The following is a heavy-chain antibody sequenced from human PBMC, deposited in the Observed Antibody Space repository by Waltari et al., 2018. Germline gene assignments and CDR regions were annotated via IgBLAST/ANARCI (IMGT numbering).Heavy chain of an antibody. CDR1: GFTFSSYG. D-gene: IGHD5-18*01. CDR2: IWYDGSNK. CDR3: AKDSGYSYGSGDY. Sequence: QVQLVESGGGVVQPGRSLRLSCAASGFTFSSYGMHWVRQAPGKGLEWVAVIWYDGSNKDYADSVKGRFTISRDNSKNTLYLQMNSLRAEDTAMYYCAKDSGYSYGSGDYWGQGTLVTVSS. V-gene: IGHV3-30*18. J-gene: IGHJ4*02.